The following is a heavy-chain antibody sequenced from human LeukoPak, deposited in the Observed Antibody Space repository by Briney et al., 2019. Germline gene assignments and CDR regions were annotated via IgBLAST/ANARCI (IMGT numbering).Heavy chain of an antibody. CDR1: GFTFSSYG. D-gene: IGHD3-9*01. CDR3: AKDRGRYYDIPTYAFDI. J-gene: IGHJ3*02. V-gene: IGHV3-30*18. Sequence: GRSLRLSCAASGFTFSSYGMHWARQAPGKGLEWVAVISYDGSNKYYADSVKGRFTISRDNSKNTLYLQMNSLRAEDTAVYYCAKDRGRYYDIPTYAFDIWGQGTMVTVSS. CDR2: ISYDGSNK.